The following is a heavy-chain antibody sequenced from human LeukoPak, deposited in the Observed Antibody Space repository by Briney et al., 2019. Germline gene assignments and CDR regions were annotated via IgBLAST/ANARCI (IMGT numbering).Heavy chain of an antibody. CDR1: AFSFSNYA. J-gene: IGHJ6*02. V-gene: IGHV3-23*01. CDR2: ISGSGSST. CDR3: AKENRDYCSSTSCYRVRGSYYYYYGMDV. D-gene: IGHD2-2*02. Sequence: PGGSLRLSCAASAFSFSNYAMGWVRQASGKGLEWVSAISGSGSSTYYADSVKGRFTISRDNSKNTLYLQMNSLRAEDTAVYYCAKENRDYCSSTSCYRVRGSYYYYYGMDVWGQGTTVTVSS.